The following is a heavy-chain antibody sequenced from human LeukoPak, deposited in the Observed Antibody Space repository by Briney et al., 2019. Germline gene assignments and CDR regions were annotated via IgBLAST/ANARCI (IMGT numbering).Heavy chain of an antibody. D-gene: IGHD4-11*01. CDR2: MNPNSGNT. CDR1: GYTFTSYD. CDR3: ARDSDYSNYYYYGMDV. V-gene: IGHV1-8*01. J-gene: IGHJ6*02. Sequence: ASVKVSRKASGYTFTSYDINWVRQATGQGLEWMGWMNPNSGNTGYAQKFQGRVTMTRNTSISTAYMELSSLRSEDTAVYYCARDSDYSNYYYYGMDVWGQGTTVTVSS.